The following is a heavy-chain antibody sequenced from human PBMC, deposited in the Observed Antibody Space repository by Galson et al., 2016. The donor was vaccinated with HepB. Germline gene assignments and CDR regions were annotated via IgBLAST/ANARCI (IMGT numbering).Heavy chain of an antibody. D-gene: IGHD2-2*01. CDR1: GFMFSDYG. CDR2: IWNDGSEK. CDR3: AREAQSGHCNLTSCPDSFDI. J-gene: IGHJ3*02. Sequence: SLRLSCAASGFMFSDYGMHWVRQAPGKGLEWVAVIWNDGSEKYYADSVEGRVTISRDNSKNTLSLQMNSLRGDDTAVYYCAREAQSGHCNLTSCPDSFDIWSQGTMVTVSS. V-gene: IGHV3-33*01.